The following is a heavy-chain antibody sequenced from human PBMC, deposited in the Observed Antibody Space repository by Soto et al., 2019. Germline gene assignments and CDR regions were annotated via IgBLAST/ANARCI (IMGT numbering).Heavy chain of an antibody. CDR3: ASLSRFALDY. V-gene: IGHV3-21*01. CDR1: GFTFSSYT. Sequence: LRLSCAASGFTFSSYTMNWVRQAPGKGLEWVSSISSSSSYIYYTDSVKGRFTISRDNAKNSLYLQMNSLRAEDTAVYYCASLSRFALDYWGQGTLVTVSS. D-gene: IGHD3-10*01. CDR2: ISSSSSYI. J-gene: IGHJ4*01.